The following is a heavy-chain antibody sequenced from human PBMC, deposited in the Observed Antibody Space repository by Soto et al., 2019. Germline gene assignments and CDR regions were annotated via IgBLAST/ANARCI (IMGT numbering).Heavy chain of an antibody. CDR3: ARLNRDRYNFDWLDP. J-gene: IGHJ5*02. CDR1: GGSISSGGSS. CDR2: IYPSGSA. V-gene: IGHV4-30-2*01. D-gene: IGHD5-12*01. Sequence: QLQLQESGSGLVKPSQTLSLTCAVSGGSISSGGSSWSWVRQPPGKGLEWIGYIYPSGSAYYNTSLKSRVTLSVDTSNNQFSLELRSVTAADTAVYYCARLNRDRYNFDWLDPCGQGTLVIVSS.